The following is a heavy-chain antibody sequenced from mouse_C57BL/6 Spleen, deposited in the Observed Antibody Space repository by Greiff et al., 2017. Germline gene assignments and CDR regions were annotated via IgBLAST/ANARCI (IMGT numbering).Heavy chain of an antibody. V-gene: IGHV1-82*01. CDR3: ARLGTTVVAYYFDY. CDR1: GYAFSSSW. CDR2: IYPGDGDT. D-gene: IGHD1-1*01. Sequence: VQLQQSGPELVKPGASVKISCKASGYAFSSSWMNWVNQRPGKGLEWIGRIYPGDGDTNYNGKFKGKATLTADKSSSTAYMQLSSLTSEDSAVYFCARLGTTVVAYYFDYWGQGTTLTVSS. J-gene: IGHJ2*01.